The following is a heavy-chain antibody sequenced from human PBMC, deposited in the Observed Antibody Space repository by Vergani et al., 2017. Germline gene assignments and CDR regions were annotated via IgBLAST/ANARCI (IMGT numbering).Heavy chain of an antibody. CDR3: ATTLYSSSWISFDY. CDR2: ISYDGSNK. D-gene: IGHD6-13*01. Sequence: QVQLVESGGGVVQPGRSLRLSCAASGFTFSSYSMHWVRQAPGKGLEWVAVISYDGSNKYYADSVKGRFTISRDNSKNTLYLQMNSLRAEDTAVYYCATTLYSSSWISFDYWGQGTLVTVSS. CDR1: GFTFSSYS. J-gene: IGHJ4*02. V-gene: IGHV3-30*03.